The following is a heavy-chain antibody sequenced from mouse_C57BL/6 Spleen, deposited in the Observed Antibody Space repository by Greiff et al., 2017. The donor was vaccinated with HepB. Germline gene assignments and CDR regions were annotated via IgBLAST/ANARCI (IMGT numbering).Heavy chain of an antibody. D-gene: IGHD6-1*01. CDR3: ARPASYYAMDY. J-gene: IGHJ4*01. V-gene: IGHV5-17*01. CDR1: GFTFSDYG. CDR2: ISSGSSTI. Sequence: EVKLVESGGGLVKPGGSLKLSCAASGFTFSDYGMHWVRQAPEKGLEWVAYISSGSSTIYYADTVKGRFTISRDNAKNTLFLHMTSLRSEDTAMYYCARPASYYAMDYWGQGTSVTVSS.